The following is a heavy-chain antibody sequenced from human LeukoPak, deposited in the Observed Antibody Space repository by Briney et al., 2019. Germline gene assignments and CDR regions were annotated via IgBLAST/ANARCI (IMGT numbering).Heavy chain of an antibody. CDR3: ARDGSNWSNDYYHGVDV. CDR2: VYYSGSA. Sequence: SETLSLTCTVSGDSVTTYYWSWIRQPPGKGLEWLGYVYYSGSATYNPSLKGRVTISVDTSKNQFSLRLSSVTAADTAVYYCARDGSNWSNDYYHGVDVWGQGTTVTVSS. CDR1: GDSVTTYY. V-gene: IGHV4-59*02. D-gene: IGHD4-11*01. J-gene: IGHJ6*02.